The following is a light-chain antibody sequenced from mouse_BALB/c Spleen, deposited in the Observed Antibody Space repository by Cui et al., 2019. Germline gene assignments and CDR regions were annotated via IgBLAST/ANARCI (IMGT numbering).Light chain of an antibody. V-gene: IGKV4-55*01. J-gene: IGKJ5*01. Sequence: QIVLTQSPAIMSASPGAKVTMTCSTSSGVSYMYWYQQKQGPSPRLLIHDTSNLASGVPVRFSVSGTGTWYALTISRMEAEDAATYYCQQWRSYPPRTFGAGTKLELK. CDR3: QQWRSYPPRT. CDR1: SGVSY. CDR2: DTS.